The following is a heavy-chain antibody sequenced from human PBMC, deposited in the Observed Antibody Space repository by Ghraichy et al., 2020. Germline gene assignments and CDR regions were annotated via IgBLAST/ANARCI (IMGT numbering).Heavy chain of an antibody. CDR2: ISSSGTYI. J-gene: IGHJ4*02. D-gene: IGHD2-2*01. V-gene: IGHV3-21*06. Sequence: RGSLRLSCAASGFTFSSYTMNWVRQAPGKGLEWVSSISSSGTYIYYADSVKGRFTISRDNAKNSLYLQMNSLRAEETAVYYCARDRMGACTSTTCYGSYWGQGTLVTVSS. CDR1: GFTFSSYT. CDR3: ARDRMGACTSTTCYGSY.